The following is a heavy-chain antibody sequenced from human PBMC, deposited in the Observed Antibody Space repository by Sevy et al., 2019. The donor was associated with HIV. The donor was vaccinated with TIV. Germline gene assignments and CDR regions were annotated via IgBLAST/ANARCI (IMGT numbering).Heavy chain of an antibody. J-gene: IGHJ4*02. CDR1: GFTFSSYG. CDR3: AKDGIYGSGSYHDY. CDR2: ISYDGSNK. D-gene: IGHD3-10*01. Sequence: GGSLRLSCAASGFTFSSYGMHWVRQAPGKGLEWVAVISYDGSNKYYADSVKGRFTISRDNSKNTLYLQMNSLRAEDTGVYYCAKDGIYGSGSYHDYRGQGTLVTVSS. V-gene: IGHV3-30*18.